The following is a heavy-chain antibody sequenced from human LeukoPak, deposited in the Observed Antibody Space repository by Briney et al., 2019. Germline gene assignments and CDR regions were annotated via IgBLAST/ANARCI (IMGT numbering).Heavy chain of an antibody. D-gene: IGHD2-2*01. CDR2: ISSGGSYL. J-gene: IGHJ4*02. CDR1: GFTFSSYS. V-gene: IGHV3-21*06. CDR3: AKEGRSTTPGY. Sequence: GGSLRLSCAASGFTFSSYSMDWVRQAPGKGLEWVSSISSGGSYLYYTASVKGRFTISRDNAKNLLSLQMNSLRAEDTALYFCAKEGRSTTPGYWGQGTLVTVSS.